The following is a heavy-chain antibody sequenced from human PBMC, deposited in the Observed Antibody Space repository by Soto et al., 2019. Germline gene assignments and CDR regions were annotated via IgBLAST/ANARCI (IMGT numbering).Heavy chain of an antibody. CDR1: GFTFSSYS. D-gene: IGHD2-2*01. CDR2: ISSSSSTI. Sequence: GGSLRLSCAASGFTFSSYSMNWVRQAPGKGLEWVSYISSSSSTIYYADSVKGRFTISRDNAKNSLYLQMNSLRDEDTAVYYCARVDCSSTSCYLSYYYYYMDVWGKGTTVTVSS. J-gene: IGHJ6*03. CDR3: ARVDCSSTSCYLSYYYYYMDV. V-gene: IGHV3-48*02.